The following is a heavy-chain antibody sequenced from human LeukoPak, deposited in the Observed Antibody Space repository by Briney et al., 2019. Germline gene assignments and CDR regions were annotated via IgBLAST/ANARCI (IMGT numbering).Heavy chain of an antibody. CDR3: ARGQPQQLALDY. J-gene: IGHJ4*02. V-gene: IGHV4-34*01. D-gene: IGHD6-13*01. Sequence: SETLSLTCAVYGGSFSGYYWSWIRQPPGKRLEWIGEINHSGSTNYNPSLKSRVTISVDTSKNQFSLKLSSVTAADTAVYYCARGQPQQLALDYWGQGTLVTVSS. CDR1: GGSFSGYY. CDR2: INHSGST.